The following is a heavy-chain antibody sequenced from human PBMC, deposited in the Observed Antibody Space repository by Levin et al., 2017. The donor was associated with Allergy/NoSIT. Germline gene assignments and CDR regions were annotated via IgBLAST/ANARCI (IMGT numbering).Heavy chain of an antibody. CDR1: GFTFSSYA. CDR3: ATDPPSSHTINWHDF. Sequence: SCAASGFTFSSYAMSWVRQAPGKGLEWVSDISGSGTFTNYADSVKGRFTISRDNSKNTLYLQMNSLRAEDTAVYYCATDPPSSHTINWHDFWGQGTQVTVSS. CDR2: ISGSGTFT. V-gene: IGHV3-23*01. J-gene: IGHJ5*01. D-gene: IGHD2-2*01.